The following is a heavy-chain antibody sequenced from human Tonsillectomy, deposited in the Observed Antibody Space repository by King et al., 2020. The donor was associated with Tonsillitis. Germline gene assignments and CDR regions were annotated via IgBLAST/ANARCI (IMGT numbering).Heavy chain of an antibody. CDR3: ARGEYSDSKGSRGTDY. V-gene: IGHV1-46*01. J-gene: IGHJ4*02. D-gene: IGHD3-22*01. CDR1: GYTFTSYY. CDR2: INPSGGST. Sequence: VQLVESGAEVKKPGASVKVSCKASGYTFTSYYMHWVRQAPGQGLEWMGIINPSGGSTSYAQKFQGRVTMTRDTSTSTVYMELSSLRSEDTAVYYCARGEYSDSKGSRGTDYWGQGTLVTVSS.